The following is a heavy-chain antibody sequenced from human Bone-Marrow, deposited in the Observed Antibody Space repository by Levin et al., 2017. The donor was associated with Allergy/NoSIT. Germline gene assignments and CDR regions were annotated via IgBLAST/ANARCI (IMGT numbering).Heavy chain of an antibody. D-gene: IGHD2-15*01. CDR3: APMLGDIVVVVAATPRQYYYYYYGMDV. CDR2: INPSGGST. V-gene: IGHV1-46*01. J-gene: IGHJ6*02. Sequence: GESLKISCKASGYTFTSYYMHWVRQAPGQGLEWMGIINPSGGSTSYAQKFQGRVTMTRDTSTSTVYMELSSLRSEDTAVYYCAPMLGDIVVVVAATPRQYYYYYYGMDVWGQGTTVTVSS. CDR1: GYTFTSYY.